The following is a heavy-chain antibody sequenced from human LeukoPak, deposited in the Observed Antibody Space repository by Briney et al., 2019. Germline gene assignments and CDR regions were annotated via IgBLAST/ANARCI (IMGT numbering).Heavy chain of an antibody. CDR2: INPNSGGT. CDR3: ARMVRVIECFDP. V-gene: IGHV1-2*02. D-gene: IGHD2-21*01. Sequence: ASVKVSCKVSGYTLTELSMHWVRQAPGQGLEWMGWINPNSGGTNYAQKFQGRVTMTRDTSISTAYMELSRLRSDDTAVYYCARMVRVIECFDPWGQGTLVTVSS. CDR1: GYTLTELS. J-gene: IGHJ5*02.